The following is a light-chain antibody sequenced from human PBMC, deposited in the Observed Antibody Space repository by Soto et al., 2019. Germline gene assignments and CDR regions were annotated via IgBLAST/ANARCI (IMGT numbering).Light chain of an antibody. CDR3: QLYGASPPYI. CDR2: TAS. V-gene: IGKV3-20*01. CDR1: QSVSSSS. J-gene: IGKJ2*01. Sequence: EIGLSQSAGAVSLSPGERATLSCRASQSVSSSSLAWYQQRPGQAPRLLIFTASSRATGTPDRFSGSGSGTDFTLTISRLEPEDFAVYYCQLYGASPPYIFGPGTKV.